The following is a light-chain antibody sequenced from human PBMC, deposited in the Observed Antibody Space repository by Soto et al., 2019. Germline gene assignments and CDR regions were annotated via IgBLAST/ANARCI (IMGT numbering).Light chain of an antibody. CDR3: GTWDSSLSADVV. V-gene: IGLV1-51*01. J-gene: IGLJ2*01. CDR1: SSNVGSNY. CDR2: DNY. Sequence: QSVLTQPPSVSASPGQKVTLACSGISSNVGSNYVSWYQQLPGTAPKLLIYDNYKRPSGIPDRFSGSKSGTSATLGITGLQTGDEADYYCGTWDSSLSADVVFGGGTKVTVL.